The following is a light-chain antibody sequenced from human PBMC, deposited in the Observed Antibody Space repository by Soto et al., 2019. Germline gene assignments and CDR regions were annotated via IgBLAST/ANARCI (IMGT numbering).Light chain of an antibody. CDR2: DVS. Sequence: QPALTQPAAVSGSPGQSITISCTGTSSDVGGYNYVSWYQQHPGKAPKLMIYDVSNRPSGVSNRFSGSKSGNTASLTISGLQADDEADYYCSSDTSSSTLYVFGTGSKVTGL. J-gene: IGLJ1*01. CDR3: SSDTSSSTLYV. V-gene: IGLV2-14*01. CDR1: SSDVGGYNY.